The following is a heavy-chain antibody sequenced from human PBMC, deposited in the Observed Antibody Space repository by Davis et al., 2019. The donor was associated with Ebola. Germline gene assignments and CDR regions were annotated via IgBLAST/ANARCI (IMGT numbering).Heavy chain of an antibody. Sequence: GGSLRLSCVASGFTFSSYWMAWVRQAPGKGLEWVAVISYDGDNNYHADSVQGRFTISRDNSKNTLYLQMNSLRAEDTAVYYCARDGRYGGYVFDYWGRGTLVTVSS. D-gene: IGHD5-12*01. CDR1: GFTFSSYW. CDR3: ARDGRYGGYVFDY. J-gene: IGHJ2*01. CDR2: ISYDGDNN. V-gene: IGHV3-30*03.